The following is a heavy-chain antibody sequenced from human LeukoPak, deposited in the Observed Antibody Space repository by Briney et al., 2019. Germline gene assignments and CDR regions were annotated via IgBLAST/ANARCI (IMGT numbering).Heavy chain of an antibody. CDR1: GFSFHDFA. CDR2: ISGDESST. V-gene: IGHV3-74*01. Sequence: HPGGSLRLSCAASGFSFHDFAMQWVRQAPGKGLVWVSRISGDESSTSYADSVKGRFTISRDNAKNTLYLQMSSLRVDDTAVYYCACLEVAGNPEDYWGQGTLVTVSS. CDR3: ACLEVAGNPEDY. J-gene: IGHJ4*02. D-gene: IGHD6-19*01.